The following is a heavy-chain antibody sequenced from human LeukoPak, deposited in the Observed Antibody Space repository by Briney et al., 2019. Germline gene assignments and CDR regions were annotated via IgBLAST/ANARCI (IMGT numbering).Heavy chain of an antibody. D-gene: IGHD3-10*01. CDR3: ARQIWLGESRPFDY. V-gene: IGHV4-61*02. CDR2: IYTSGST. Sequence: SGTLSLTCTVSGGSISSGSYYWSWIRQPAGKGREWIGRIYTSGSTNYNPSLKSRVTISVDTSKNQFSLKLSSVTAADTAVYYCARQIWLGESRPFDYWGQGTPVTVSS. J-gene: IGHJ4*02. CDR1: GGSISSGSYY.